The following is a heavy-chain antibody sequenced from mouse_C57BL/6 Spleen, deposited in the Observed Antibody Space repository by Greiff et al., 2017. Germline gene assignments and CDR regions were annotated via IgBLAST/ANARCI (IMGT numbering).Heavy chain of an antibody. D-gene: IGHD1-1*01. V-gene: IGHV7-1*01. CDR1: GFTFSDFY. Sequence: EVKLVESGGGLVQSGRSLRLSCATSGFTFSDFYMEWVRPAPGKGLEWIAASRNKANDYTTEYSASVKGRFIVSRDTSQSILYLQMNALRAEDTAIYYCARDGHYGSSRAMDYWGQGTSVTVSS. CDR3: ARDGHYGSSRAMDY. CDR2: SRNKANDYTT. J-gene: IGHJ4*01.